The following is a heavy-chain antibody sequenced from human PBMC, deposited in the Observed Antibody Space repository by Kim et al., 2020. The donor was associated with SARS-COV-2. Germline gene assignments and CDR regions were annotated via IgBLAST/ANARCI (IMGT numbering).Heavy chain of an antibody. V-gene: IGHV3-21*01. Sequence: GGSLRLSCAASGFTFSSYSMNWVRQAPGKGLEWVSSISSSSSYIYYADSVKGRFTISRDNAKNSLYLQMNSLRAEDTAVYYCARRSLTGYQYGMDVWGQGTTVTVSS. D-gene: IGHD3-9*01. J-gene: IGHJ6*02. CDR2: ISSSSSYI. CDR1: GFTFSSYS. CDR3: ARRSLTGYQYGMDV.